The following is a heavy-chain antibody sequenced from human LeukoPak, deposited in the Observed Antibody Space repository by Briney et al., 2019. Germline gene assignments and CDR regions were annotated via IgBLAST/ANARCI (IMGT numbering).Heavy chain of an antibody. Sequence: GGSLRLSCEASGFSLSSYELNWVRQAPGKGLEWVSHISSRGSTIYYADSVKGRFTISRDNAKRSLYLQMNSLRDEDTAVYYCARDSPTTVVAPDYWGQGTLVTVSS. CDR1: GFSLSSYE. D-gene: IGHD4-23*01. CDR2: ISSRGSTI. J-gene: IGHJ4*02. CDR3: ARDSPTTVVAPDY. V-gene: IGHV3-48*03.